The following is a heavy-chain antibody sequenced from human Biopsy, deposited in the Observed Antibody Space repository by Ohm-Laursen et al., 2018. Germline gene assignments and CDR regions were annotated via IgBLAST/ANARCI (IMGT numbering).Heavy chain of an antibody. CDR2: IKRDGTTT. Sequence: SLRLSCAASGFTFSDYYMSWVRQAPGKGLLWVSRIKRDGTTTDYAESVKGRFTISRDNAKNTLYLQMNSLRAEDTAVYYCARGGFFAYSTFDYWGQGALVTVSS. CDR1: GFTFSDYY. D-gene: IGHD4-11*01. J-gene: IGHJ4*02. V-gene: IGHV3-74*01. CDR3: ARGGFFAYSTFDY.